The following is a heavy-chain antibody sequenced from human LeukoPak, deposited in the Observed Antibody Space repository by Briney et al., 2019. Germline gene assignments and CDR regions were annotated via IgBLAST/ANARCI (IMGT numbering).Heavy chain of an antibody. D-gene: IGHD4-23*01. CDR1: GLTFNNFA. J-gene: IGHJ4*02. CDR3: AKHPGPYGGNPFNS. Sequence: GGSLRLSCAASGLTFNNFALSWVRQAPEKGLEWVATIIGRGGSSSHAASVKGRFTNSRDNSNNTLYLHMSSLRADDTAVYYCAKHPGPYGGNPFNSWGLGMLVTVSS. CDR2: IIGRGGSS. V-gene: IGHV3-23*01.